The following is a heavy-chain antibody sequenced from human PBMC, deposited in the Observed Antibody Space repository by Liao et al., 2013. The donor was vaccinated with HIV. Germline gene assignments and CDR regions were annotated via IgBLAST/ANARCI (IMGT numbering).Heavy chain of an antibody. D-gene: IGHD2-21*01. V-gene: IGHV4-61*02. CDR3: ARDLRVYCGGDCYGGYYYYMDV. CDR1: GAPINSGNNY. J-gene: IGHJ6*03. Sequence: QVQLQESGPGLVKPSQTLSLTCAVSGAPINSGNNYWSWIRQPAGKGLEWIGRIDTRGSTNHNPSLKSRVTMSEDTSKNQVSLKLSSVTAADTAVYYCARDLRVYCGGDCYGGYYYYMDVWGKGTTVTVSS. CDR2: IDTRGST.